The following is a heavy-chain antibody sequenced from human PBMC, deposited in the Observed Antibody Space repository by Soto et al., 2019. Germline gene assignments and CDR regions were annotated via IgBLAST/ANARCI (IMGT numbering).Heavy chain of an antibody. J-gene: IGHJ5*01. CDR2: IYTSGSP. CDR1: GGSFNTYY. D-gene: IGHD6-13*01. V-gene: IGHV4-4*07. CDR3: ARDAARSSWTWFDY. Sequence: PSETLSLTCTVSGGSFNTYYWSWIRQPAGKGLEWIGHIYTSGSPTYNPSLTSRVTMSVDSSTNQLSLKLRSVTVADTAVYYCARDAARSSWTWFDYWGQGTLVTVSS.